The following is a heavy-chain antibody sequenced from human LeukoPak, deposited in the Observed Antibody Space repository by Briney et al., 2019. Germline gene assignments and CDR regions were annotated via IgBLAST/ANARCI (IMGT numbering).Heavy chain of an antibody. CDR1: GFTFSSYS. D-gene: IGHD5-12*01. CDR2: ISSSSSYI. CDR3: ASGYSGYDLAADDY. Sequence: GGSLKLSCAASGFTFSSYSMNWVRQAPGKGLEWVSSISSSSSYIYYADSVKGRFTISRDNSKNTLYLQMNSLRAEDTAVYYCASGYSGYDLAADDYWGQGTLVTVSS. V-gene: IGHV3-21*01. J-gene: IGHJ4*02.